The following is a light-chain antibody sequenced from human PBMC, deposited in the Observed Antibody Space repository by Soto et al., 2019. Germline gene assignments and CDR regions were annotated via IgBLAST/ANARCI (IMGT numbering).Light chain of an antibody. V-gene: IGLV2-8*01. CDR3: SSYAASNNFYFV. CDR1: SSDVGGYNY. Sequence: QSVLTQPPSASGSPGQSVTISCTGTSSDVGGYNYVSWYQQYPGKAPKLMIYEVTKRPSGVPDRFSGSKSGNTASLTVSALRAEDEADYYCSSYAASNNFYFVFGGGTKLTVL. J-gene: IGLJ3*02. CDR2: EVT.